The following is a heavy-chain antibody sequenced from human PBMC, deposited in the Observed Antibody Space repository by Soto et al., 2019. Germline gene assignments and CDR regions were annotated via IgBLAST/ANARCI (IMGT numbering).Heavy chain of an antibody. CDR3: ARGEVYAIPADY. J-gene: IGHJ4*02. V-gene: IGHV4-30-2*01. CDR2: IYHSGST. D-gene: IGHD2-8*01. Sequence: QLQLQESGSGLVKPSQTLSLTCAVSGGSISSGDYSWSWIRQPPGKGLEWIGYIYHSGSTYYNPSLKSRVTISLDRSKNQFSLKLSSVTAADTAVYYCARGEVYAIPADYWGQGTLVTVSS. CDR1: GGSISSGDYS.